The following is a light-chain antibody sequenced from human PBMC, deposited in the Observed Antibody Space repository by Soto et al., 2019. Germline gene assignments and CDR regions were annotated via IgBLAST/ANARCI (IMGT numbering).Light chain of an antibody. Sequence: QSVLTPPPQASGSPGQRGTISCSGSSSKIGSNYVYWYQQLPGTAPKLLIYRNNQRPSGVPDRFSGSKSGTSASLAISGLRSEDEADYYCSSYTSSSTGVLGTGTKVTVL. V-gene: IGLV1-47*01. CDR1: SSKIGSNY. CDR3: SSYTSSSTGV. J-gene: IGLJ1*01. CDR2: RNN.